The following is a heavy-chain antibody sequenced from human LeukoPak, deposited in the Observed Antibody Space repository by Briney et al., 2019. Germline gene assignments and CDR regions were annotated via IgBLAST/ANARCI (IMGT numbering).Heavy chain of an antibody. CDR3: ARDRGDIVAVPAANYMDV. Sequence: GGSLRLSCAASGFTFSSYWMSWVRQAPGKGLEWVANIKQDGSEKYYVDSVKGRFTISRDNAKNSLYLQMNSLRAEDTAVYYCARDRGDIVAVPAANYMDVWGKGTTVTVSS. V-gene: IGHV3-7*01. J-gene: IGHJ6*03. D-gene: IGHD2-2*01. CDR1: GFTFSSYW. CDR2: IKQDGSEK.